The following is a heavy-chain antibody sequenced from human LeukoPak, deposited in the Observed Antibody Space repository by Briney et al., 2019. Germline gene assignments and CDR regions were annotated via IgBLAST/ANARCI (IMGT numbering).Heavy chain of an antibody. D-gene: IGHD2-15*01. CDR2: IYYSGST. Sequence: PSATLSLTCTVSGGSISSSSYYRGWIRQPPGKGLEWIGSIYYSGSTYYNPSLKSRVTISVDTSKNPFSLKLSSVTAADTAVYYCARLGWWYDSWGQGTLVTVFS. V-gene: IGHV4-39*01. J-gene: IGHJ5*01. CDR1: GGSISSSSYY. CDR3: ARLGWWYDS.